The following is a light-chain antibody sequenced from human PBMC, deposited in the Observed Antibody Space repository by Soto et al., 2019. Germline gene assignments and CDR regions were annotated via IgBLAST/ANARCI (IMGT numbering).Light chain of an antibody. CDR3: SSYTSSSTYL. J-gene: IGLJ1*01. Sequence: QSVLTQPASVSGSPGQSITISCTGTSSDVGAYNSVSWYQQHPGEAPRLMIYEVSYRSSGVSDRFSGSKSGNTASLTISGLHTEDEADYYCSSYTSSSTYLFGTGTKLTVL. CDR2: EVS. V-gene: IGLV2-14*03. CDR1: SSDVGAYNS.